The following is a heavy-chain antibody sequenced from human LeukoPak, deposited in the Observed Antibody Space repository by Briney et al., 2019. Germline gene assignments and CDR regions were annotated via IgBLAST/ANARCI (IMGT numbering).Heavy chain of an antibody. J-gene: IGHJ4*02. CDR2: IYYSGST. CDR3: ARAGSSWYYFDY. V-gene: IGHV4-30-4*08. Sequence: NPSQTLSLTCTVSVGSIRSGDYYCSWIRQPPGKGLEWIGYIYYSGSTYYNPSLKSQVTISVDTSKNQFSLKLSSVTAADTAVYYCARAGSSWYYFDYWGQGTLVTVSS. D-gene: IGHD6-13*01. CDR1: VGSIRSGDYY.